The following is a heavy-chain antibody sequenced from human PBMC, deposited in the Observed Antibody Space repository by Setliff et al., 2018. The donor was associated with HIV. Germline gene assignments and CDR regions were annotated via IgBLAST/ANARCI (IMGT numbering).Heavy chain of an antibody. D-gene: IGHD3-10*02. CDR3: ATMYRDSHLFDY. Sequence: HPGGSLRLSCVASGLIFSSYGIHWVRQAPGKGLEWVTFMPYDGTNEYYADSVKGRFTVSRDNSKNTLYLQMNGLRTEDTGLYYCATMYRDSHLFDYWGQGMLVTVSS. V-gene: IGHV3-30*02. J-gene: IGHJ4*02. CDR2: MPYDGTNE. CDR1: GLIFSSYG.